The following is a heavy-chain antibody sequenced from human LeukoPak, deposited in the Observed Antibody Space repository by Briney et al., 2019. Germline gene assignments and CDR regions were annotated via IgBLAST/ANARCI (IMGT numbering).Heavy chain of an antibody. Sequence: SETMSLTCAVDGGSFSGYYWSWIRQPPGKGLEWIGEINHSGSTNYNPSLKSRVTISVDTSKNQFSLKLSSVTAADTAVYYCARYSSSWYQIDYWGQGTLVTVSS. J-gene: IGHJ4*02. CDR3: ARYSSSWYQIDY. D-gene: IGHD6-13*01. CDR1: GGSFSGYY. CDR2: INHSGST. V-gene: IGHV4-34*01.